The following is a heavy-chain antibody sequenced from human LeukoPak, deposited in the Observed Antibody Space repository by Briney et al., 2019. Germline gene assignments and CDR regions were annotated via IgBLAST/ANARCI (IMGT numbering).Heavy chain of an antibody. J-gene: IGHJ3*02. CDR2: ITWDSDTL. CDR1: GFTFDGYA. CDR3: VKIRGGTSTAFDI. Sequence: GGSLRLSCAASGFTFDGYAMHWVRQAPRKGLQWVSGITWDSDTLGYAESVKGRVTISRDNAKNSLSLQMNRLRTEDTALYYCVKIRGGTSTAFDIWGQGTMVTVSS. D-gene: IGHD3-16*01. V-gene: IGHV3-9*01.